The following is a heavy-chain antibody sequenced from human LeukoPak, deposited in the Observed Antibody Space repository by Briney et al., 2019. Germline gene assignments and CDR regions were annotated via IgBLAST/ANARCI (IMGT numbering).Heavy chain of an antibody. Sequence: GASVKVSCKASGYTFTAYYMHWVRQAPGQGLEWMGWINPNTGGTNYAQKFQGRVTMTRDTSISTVYMEVSRLRSDDTAVYYCARDVFGELLMSHWFDPWGQGTLVTVSS. CDR3: ARDVFGELLMSHWFDP. D-gene: IGHD3-10*01. CDR1: GYTFTAYY. J-gene: IGHJ5*02. CDR2: INPNTGGT. V-gene: IGHV1-2*02.